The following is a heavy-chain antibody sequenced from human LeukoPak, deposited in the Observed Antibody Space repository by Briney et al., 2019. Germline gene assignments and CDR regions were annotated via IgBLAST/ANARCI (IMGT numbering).Heavy chain of an antibody. V-gene: IGHV3-23*01. J-gene: IGHJ4*02. D-gene: IGHD3-10*01. CDR2: ISGSGGST. Sequence: GGSLRLSCAASGFTFSSYWMSWVRQAPGKGLEWVSAISGSGGSTYYADSVKGRFTISRDNSKNTLYLQMDSLRPEDTAVYYCAKSQLIGSYHPPGYWGQGTLVTVSS. CDR1: GFTFSSYW. CDR3: AKSQLIGSYHPPGY.